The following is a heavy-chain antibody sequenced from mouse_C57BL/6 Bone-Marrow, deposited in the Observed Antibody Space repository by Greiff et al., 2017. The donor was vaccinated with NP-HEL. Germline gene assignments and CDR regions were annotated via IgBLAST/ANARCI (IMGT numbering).Heavy chain of an antibody. CDR1: GFTFSDFY. CDR2: SRNKANDYTT. D-gene: IGHD2-4*01. Sequence: EVKVVESGGGLVQSGRSLRLSCATSGFTFSDFYMEWVRQAPGKGLEWIAASRNKANDYTTEYSASVKGRFIVSRDTSQSILYLQMNALRAEDTAIYYCARDDYDADYWGQGTTLTVSS. CDR3: ARDDYDADY. J-gene: IGHJ2*01. V-gene: IGHV7-1*01.